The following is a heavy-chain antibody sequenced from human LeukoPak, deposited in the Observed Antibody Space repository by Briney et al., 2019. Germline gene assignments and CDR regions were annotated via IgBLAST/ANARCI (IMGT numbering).Heavy chain of an antibody. D-gene: IGHD4-17*01. CDR2: INHSGSA. V-gene: IGHV4-34*01. CDR1: GGSFSGYY. CDR3: ARGQGTVTTH. Sequence: SETLSLTFAVSGGSFSGYYWPWIRQPPGKGLEWIGEINHSGSANYNPSLKRRVTISLDTSKNQFSLKVSSVTAADTAVYYCARGQGTVTTHWGQGTLVTVSS. J-gene: IGHJ4*02.